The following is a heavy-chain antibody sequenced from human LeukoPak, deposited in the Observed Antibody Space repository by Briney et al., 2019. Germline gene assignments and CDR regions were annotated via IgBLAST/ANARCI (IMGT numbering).Heavy chain of an antibody. D-gene: IGHD6-13*01. CDR2: IYYSGST. CDR1: GGSISSSSYY. J-gene: IGHJ4*02. CDR3: VRGRRGSGWYPLLDY. V-gene: IGHV4-39*07. Sequence: SGTLSLTCTVSGGSISSSSYYWGWIRQPPGKGLEWIGSIYYSGSTYYNPSLKSRVTISVDTSKNQFSLKLTSLTAADSAVYYCVRGRRGSGWYPLLDYWGQGTLVSVSS.